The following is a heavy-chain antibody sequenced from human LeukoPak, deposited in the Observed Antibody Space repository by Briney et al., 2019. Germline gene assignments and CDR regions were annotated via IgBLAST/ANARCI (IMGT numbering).Heavy chain of an antibody. CDR2: IKSKTDGGTT. V-gene: IGHV3-15*01. CDR1: GFTFSNAW. Sequence: GGSLRLSCAASGFTFSNAWMSWVRQAPGKGLEWVGRIKSKTDGGTTDYAAPVKGRFTISRDDSKNTLYLQMNSLKTEDTAVYYCTTASNMVRGVIITQAGGWFDPWGQGTLVTVSS. J-gene: IGHJ5*02. CDR3: TTASNMVRGVIITQAGGWFDP. D-gene: IGHD3-10*01.